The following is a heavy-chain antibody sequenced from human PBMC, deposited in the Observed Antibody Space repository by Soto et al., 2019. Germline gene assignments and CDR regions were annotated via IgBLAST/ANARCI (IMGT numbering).Heavy chain of an antibody. D-gene: IGHD3-10*01. CDR2: IWYDGSNK. CDR3: ARDRPARRITMVRGVISYYGMDV. J-gene: IGHJ6*02. V-gene: IGHV3-33*01. Sequence: PGGSLRLSCAASGFTFSSYGMHWVRQAPGKGLEWVAVIWYDGSNKYYADSVKGRFTISRDNSKNTLYLQMNSLRAEDTAVYYCARDRPARRITMVRGVISYYGMDVWGQGTTVTVS. CDR1: GFTFSSYG.